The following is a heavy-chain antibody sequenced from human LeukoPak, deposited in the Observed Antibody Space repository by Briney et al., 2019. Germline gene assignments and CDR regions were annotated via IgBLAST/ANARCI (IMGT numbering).Heavy chain of an antibody. V-gene: IGHV3-15*04. CDR3: ATSITTPGAFDI. CDR1: GFTFSSSA. D-gene: IGHD1-1*01. CDR2: IVSETVGGRT. J-gene: IGHJ4*02. Sequence: GGSLRLSCAASGFTFSSSAMNWVRQAPGKGLEWVARIVSETVGGRTDYAASVKGRFTISRDDSKSTLFLQMSSLKIEDTAVYYCATSITTPGAFDIWGQGVLVTVSS.